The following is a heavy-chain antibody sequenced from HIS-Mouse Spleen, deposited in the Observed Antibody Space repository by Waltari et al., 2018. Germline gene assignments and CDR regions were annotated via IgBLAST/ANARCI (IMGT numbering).Heavy chain of an antibody. D-gene: IGHD6-13*01. CDR3: AREIPYSSSWYDWYFDL. CDR1: GGSIRSSSYY. J-gene: IGHJ2*01. V-gene: IGHV4-39*07. CDR2: IDYSGST. Sequence: QLQLQESGPGLVKPSETLSLPCTVSGGSIRSSSYYWGWIRQPPGKGLEWIGSIDYSGSTYYNPSLKSRVTISVDTSKNQFSLKLSSVTAADTAVYYCAREIPYSSSWYDWYFDLWGRGTLVTVSS.